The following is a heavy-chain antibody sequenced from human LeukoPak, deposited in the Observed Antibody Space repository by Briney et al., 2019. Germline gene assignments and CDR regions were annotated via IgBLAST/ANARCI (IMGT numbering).Heavy chain of an antibody. CDR3: ARQGGSGSSFYNGALDI. CDR2: INPNSGGT. CDR1: GYTFTGYY. D-gene: IGHD3-10*01. Sequence: ASVKVSCKASGYTFTGYYMHWVRQAPGQGLEWMGWINPNSGGTNYAQKFQGRVTMTRDTSISTAYMELSRLRSDDTAVYYCARQGGSGSSFYNGALDIWGQGTMVTVSS. J-gene: IGHJ3*02. V-gene: IGHV1-2*02.